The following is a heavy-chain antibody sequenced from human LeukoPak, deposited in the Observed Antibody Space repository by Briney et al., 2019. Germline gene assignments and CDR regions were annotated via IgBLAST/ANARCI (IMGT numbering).Heavy chain of an antibody. CDR1: GGSISSGDYN. D-gene: IGHD2-21*01. Sequence: SETLSLTCTVSGGSISSGDYNWSWIRQPPGKGLEWIGFIYYSGSTYYNPSLKSRVTISVDTSKNQFSLKLSSVTAADTAVYYCAREVGDGTYFDYWGQGTLVTVSS. J-gene: IGHJ4*02. V-gene: IGHV4-30-4*08. CDR2: IYYSGST. CDR3: AREVGDGTYFDY.